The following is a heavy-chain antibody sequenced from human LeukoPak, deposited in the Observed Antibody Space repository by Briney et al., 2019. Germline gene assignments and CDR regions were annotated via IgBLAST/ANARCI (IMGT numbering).Heavy chain of an antibody. CDR3: ARSVRPRHPAYSFDY. Sequence: PSDTLSLTRTLSGASITGYYWSGIRQPPGRGREGMGYIYFIGGTNSKHSRNSRSTISITTSKNDSSLNQASVTAAARPGISCARSVRPRHPAYSFDYWGQGTLVTVSS. D-gene: IGHD3-10*01. CDR1: GASITGYY. J-gene: IGHJ4*02. CDR2: IYFIGGT. V-gene: IGHV4-59*07.